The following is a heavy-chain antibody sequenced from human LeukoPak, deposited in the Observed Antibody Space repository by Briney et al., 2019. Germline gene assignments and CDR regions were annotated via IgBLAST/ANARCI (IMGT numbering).Heavy chain of an antibody. CDR1: GFTFSSYW. CDR3: ARACYDFWSGYYPDY. Sequence: GGSLRLSCAASGFTFSSYWMSWVRQAPGKGLEWVANIKQDGSEKYYVDSVKGRFTISRDNAKNSLYLQMNSLRAEDTAVYYCARACYDFWSGYYPDYWGQGTLVTVSS. V-gene: IGHV3-7*01. CDR2: IKQDGSEK. D-gene: IGHD3-3*01. J-gene: IGHJ4*02.